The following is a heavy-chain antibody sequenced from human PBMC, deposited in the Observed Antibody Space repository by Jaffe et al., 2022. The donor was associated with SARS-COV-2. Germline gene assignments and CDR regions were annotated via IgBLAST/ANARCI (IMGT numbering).Heavy chain of an antibody. CDR2: IGTAGDT. J-gene: IGHJ3*02. D-gene: IGHD1-26*01. CDR3: ARGGAYDAFDI. CDR1: GFTFSSYD. Sequence: EVQLVESGGGLVQPGGSLRLSCAASGFTFSSYDMHWVRQATGKGLEWVSAIGTAGDTYYPGSVKGRFTISRENAKNSLYLQMNSLRAGDTAVYYCARGGAYDAFDIWGQGTMVTVSS. V-gene: IGHV3-13*01.